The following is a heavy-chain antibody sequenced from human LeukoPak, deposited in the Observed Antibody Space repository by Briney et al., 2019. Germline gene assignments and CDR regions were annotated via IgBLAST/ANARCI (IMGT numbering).Heavy chain of an antibody. CDR1: GGSISSGDYY. V-gene: IGHV4-30-4*01. Sequence: PSETLSLTCTVSGGSISSGDYYWSWIRQPPGKGLEWIGYIYYSGSTYYNPSIKSRVTISVDTSKNQFSLKLSSVTAADTAVYYCARVGYGSGSYWSWFDPWGQGTLVTVSS. CDR3: ARVGYGSGSYWSWFDP. D-gene: IGHD3-10*01. J-gene: IGHJ5*02. CDR2: IYYSGST.